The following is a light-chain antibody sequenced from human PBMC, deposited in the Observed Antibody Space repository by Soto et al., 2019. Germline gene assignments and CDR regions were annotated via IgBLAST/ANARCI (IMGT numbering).Light chain of an antibody. CDR2: GAS. Sequence: EIVLTQSPGTLSLSPGERATLSCRASQSVSSGYLACYQQKPGQAPRLLIYGASSRATGIPDRFSGSGSATDFTLTISGLEHEDFAVYYCQQYVTSPLTFGGGTKVEIK. V-gene: IGKV3-20*01. CDR1: QSVSSGY. J-gene: IGKJ4*01. CDR3: QQYVTSPLT.